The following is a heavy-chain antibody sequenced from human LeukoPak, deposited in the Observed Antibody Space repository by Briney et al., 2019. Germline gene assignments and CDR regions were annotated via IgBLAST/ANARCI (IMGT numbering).Heavy chain of an antibody. Sequence: PGGSLRLSCAASGFTFSSYAMSWVRQAPGKGLEWVANIKQDGSEKYYVDSVKGRFTISRDNAKNSLYLQMNTLRPEDTAVYYCARERQNKDFWSGGDYWGQGTLVTVSS. CDR3: ARERQNKDFWSGGDY. CDR1: GFTFSSYA. CDR2: IKQDGSEK. D-gene: IGHD3-3*01. V-gene: IGHV3-7*01. J-gene: IGHJ4*02.